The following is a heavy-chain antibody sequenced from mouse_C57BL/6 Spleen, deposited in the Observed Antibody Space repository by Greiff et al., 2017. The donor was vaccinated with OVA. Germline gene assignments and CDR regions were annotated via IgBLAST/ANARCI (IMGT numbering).Heavy chain of an antibody. CDR2: INPNNGGT. J-gene: IGHJ2*01. Sequence: VKPGASVKISCKASGYTFTDYYMNWVKQSHGKSLEWIGDINPNNGGTSYNQKFKGKATLTVDKSSSTAYMELRSLTSEDSAVYYCASPLYYYGSSPFDYWGQGTTLTVSS. CDR1: GYTFTDYY. D-gene: IGHD1-1*01. V-gene: IGHV1-26*01. CDR3: ASPLYYYGSSPFDY.